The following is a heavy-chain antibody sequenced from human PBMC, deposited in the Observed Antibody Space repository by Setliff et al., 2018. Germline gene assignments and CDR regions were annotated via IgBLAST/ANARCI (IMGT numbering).Heavy chain of an antibody. V-gene: IGHV1-18*01. CDR3: VRGPGPSVVVAIPFDH. D-gene: IGHD5-12*01. CDR1: GYAFITFG. CDR2: MSPVYGIA. Sequence: GASVKVSCKTSGYAFITFGMSWVRQAPGQGLEWMGWMSPVYGIANYARKFQGRVTLTADTSTTTAYLELASLRDDDTAVYYCVRGPGPSVVVAIPFDHWGQGSPVTVSS. J-gene: IGHJ4*02.